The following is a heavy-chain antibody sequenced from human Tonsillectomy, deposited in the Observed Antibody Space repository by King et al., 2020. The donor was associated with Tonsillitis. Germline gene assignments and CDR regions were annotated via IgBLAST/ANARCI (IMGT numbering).Heavy chain of an antibody. CDR3: ASATCSSTTCYRPEFFQD. Sequence: QLQESGPGLVKPSQTLSLTCIVSGGSISSDNYYWSWIRQHPGKGLEWIGYIHSTGSTYYSPSLKSRMTISVDTSQNQFSLNLTSVTAADTAVYYCASATCSSTTCYRPEFFQDWGQGALVTVSS. V-gene: IGHV4-31*03. J-gene: IGHJ1*01. CDR2: IHSTGST. CDR1: GGSISSDNYY. D-gene: IGHD2-2*01.